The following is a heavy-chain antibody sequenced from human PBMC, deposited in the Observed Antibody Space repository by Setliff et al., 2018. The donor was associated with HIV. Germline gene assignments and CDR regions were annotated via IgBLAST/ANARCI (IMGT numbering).Heavy chain of an antibody. J-gene: IGHJ4*02. V-gene: IGHV3-74*01. CDR3: GRDVHDAAADN. Sequence: LRLSCTASGFTFSDYWMHWVRRGPVRGLEWVSRIGRDGTVANYADSVKGRFTISRDNARNTLFLQMNSLGVEDTALYYCGRDVHDAAADNWGRGTLVTVSS. CDR1: GFTFSDYW. CDR2: IGRDGTVA. D-gene: IGHD6-13*01.